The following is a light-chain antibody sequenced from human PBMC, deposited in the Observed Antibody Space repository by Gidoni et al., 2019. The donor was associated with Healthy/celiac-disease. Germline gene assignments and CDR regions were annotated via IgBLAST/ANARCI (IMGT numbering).Light chain of an antibody. Sequence: MVLTQSPGTLSLSPGERATLSCRASQSVSSSYLAWYQQKPGQAPRLLIYGASSRATGIPDRFSGSGSGTDFTLTISRLEPEDFAVYYCQQYGSSLLFGQGTKLEIK. J-gene: IGKJ2*01. CDR1: QSVSSSY. CDR3: QQYGSSLL. V-gene: IGKV3-20*01. CDR2: GAS.